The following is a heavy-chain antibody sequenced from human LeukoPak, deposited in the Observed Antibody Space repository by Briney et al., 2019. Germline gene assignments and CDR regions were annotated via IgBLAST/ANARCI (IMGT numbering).Heavy chain of an antibody. CDR2: LSPDGRSS. Sequence: GGSLRLSCAASGFXFSTYWIHWVRQAPGKGLVWVSRLSPDGRSSVYADSVKGRFTVSRDNAKNTLYLQMNSLRAEDTAVYYCARESYDSSGYYYGGGFDYWGQGTLVTVSS. V-gene: IGHV3-74*01. J-gene: IGHJ4*02. CDR1: GFXFSTYW. CDR3: ARESYDSSGYYYGGGFDY. D-gene: IGHD3-22*01.